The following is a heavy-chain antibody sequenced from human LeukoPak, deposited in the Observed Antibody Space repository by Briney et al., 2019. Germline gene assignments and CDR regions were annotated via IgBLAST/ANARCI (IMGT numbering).Heavy chain of an antibody. D-gene: IGHD3-10*01. CDR2: IRSSGDTK. J-gene: IGHJ4*02. Sequence: GGSLRLSCAASGFTFSSYSMNWVRQAPGKGLEWVSYIRSSGDTKYYSDSVEGRFTISRDNAKNSLSLQMNSLRAEDTAVYYCAKYHYGSGTSLGYWGQGTLVTVSS. CDR3: AKYHYGSGTSLGY. CDR1: GFTFSSYS. V-gene: IGHV3-48*04.